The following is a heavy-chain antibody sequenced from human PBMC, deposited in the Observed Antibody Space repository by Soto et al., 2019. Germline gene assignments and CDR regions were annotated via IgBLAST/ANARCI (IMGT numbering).Heavy chain of an antibody. D-gene: IGHD3-16*02. V-gene: IGHV4-39*01. CDR1: GGSISSSSYY. CDR3: ARHAMITFGGVIGYNWFDP. Sequence: PSETLSLTCTVSGGSISSSSYYWGWIRQPPGKGLEWIGSIYYSGSTYYNPSLKSRVTISVDTSKNQFSLKLSSVTAADTAVYYCARHAMITFGGVIGYNWFDPWGQGTLVTVYS. CDR2: IYYSGST. J-gene: IGHJ5*02.